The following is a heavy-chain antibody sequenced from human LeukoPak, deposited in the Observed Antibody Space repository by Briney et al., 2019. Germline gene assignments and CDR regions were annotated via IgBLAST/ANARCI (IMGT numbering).Heavy chain of an antibody. Sequence: ASVKVSCEASGFTFTNYDINWVRQTTGQGLEWMGWMNPVTGNTGYARQFQGRITMTRDTSTSTAYMELRSLKSEDTAVYYCAREWAGYGSGSYYYYWGQGTLVTVSS. CDR1: GFTFTNYD. CDR2: MNPVTGNT. J-gene: IGHJ4*02. V-gene: IGHV1-8*01. D-gene: IGHD3-10*01. CDR3: AREWAGYGSGSYYYY.